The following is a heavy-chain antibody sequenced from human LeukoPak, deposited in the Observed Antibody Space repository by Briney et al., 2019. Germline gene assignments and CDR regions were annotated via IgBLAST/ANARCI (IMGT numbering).Heavy chain of an antibody. CDR1: GYTFTSYD. D-gene: IGHD5-24*01. V-gene: IGHV1-8*01. Sequence: ASVKVSCTASGYTFTSYDINWVRQATGQGLEWMGWMNPNSGNTGYAQKFQGRVTMTRNTSISTAYMELSSLRSEDTAVYYCARRENYYYYYGMDVWGQGTTVTVSS. J-gene: IGHJ6*02. CDR3: ARRENYYYYYGMDV. CDR2: MNPNSGNT.